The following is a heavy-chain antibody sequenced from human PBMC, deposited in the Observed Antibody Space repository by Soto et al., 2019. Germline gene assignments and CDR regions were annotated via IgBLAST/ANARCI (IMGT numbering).Heavy chain of an antibody. D-gene: IGHD4-17*01. V-gene: IGHV4-39*01. CDR3: VRSEATVLDS. Sequence: SETLSLTCSVSGGSISSGPYSWGWIRQPPGKGLEWIGTFHYSGRTYYSPSLESRVTISVDTSKNQFSLKVSSVTAADTAVYYCVRSEATVLDSWGQGTLVTVSS. J-gene: IGHJ4*02. CDR1: GGSISSGPYS. CDR2: FHYSGRT.